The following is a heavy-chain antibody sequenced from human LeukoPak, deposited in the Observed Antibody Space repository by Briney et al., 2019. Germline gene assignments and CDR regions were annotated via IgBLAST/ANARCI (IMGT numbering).Heavy chain of an antibody. Sequence: SETLSLTCAVYGGSFSGYYWSWIRQPPGKGLEWIGEINHSGSTNYNPSLKSRVTISVDTSKNQFSLKLSSVTAADTAVYYCARQKRITLTYWWQWLVRGPFDYWGQGTLVTVSS. CDR2: INHSGST. D-gene: IGHD6-19*01. CDR1: GGSFSGYY. J-gene: IGHJ4*02. CDR3: ARQKRITLTYWWQWLVRGPFDY. V-gene: IGHV4-34*01.